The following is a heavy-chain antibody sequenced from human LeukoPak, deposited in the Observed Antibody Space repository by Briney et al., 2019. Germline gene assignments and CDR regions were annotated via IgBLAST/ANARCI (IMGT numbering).Heavy chain of an antibody. D-gene: IGHD3-22*01. CDR1: GYTFTSYA. V-gene: IGHV7-4-1*02. CDR2: INTNTGNP. CDR3: ARDSVPMIVVVIADPEYFQH. Sequence: ASVKVSCKASGYTFTSYAMNWVRQAPGQGLEWMGWINTNTGNPTYAQGFTGRFVFSLDTPVSTAYLQISSLKAEDTAVYYCARDSVPMIVVVIADPEYFQHWGQGTLVTVFS. J-gene: IGHJ1*01.